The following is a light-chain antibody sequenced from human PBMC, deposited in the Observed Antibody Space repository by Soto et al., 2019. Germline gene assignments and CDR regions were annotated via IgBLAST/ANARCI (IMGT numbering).Light chain of an antibody. J-gene: IGLJ2*01. CDR2: GDS. CDR1: SSNIGAGYE. CDR3: QSYDSSLSGAV. Sequence: QSVLTHAPSVSGDPGQRVTISCTGRSSNIGAGYEVYWYQQFTGRGPKLLIYGDSNRPSGVSDRFSGSRSGTSASLDITGLQAEDEAAYYCQSYDSSLSGAVFGGGTKLTVL. V-gene: IGLV1-40*01.